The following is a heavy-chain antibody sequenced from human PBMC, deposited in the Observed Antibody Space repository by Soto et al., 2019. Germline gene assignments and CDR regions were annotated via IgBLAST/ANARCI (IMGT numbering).Heavy chain of an antibody. D-gene: IGHD2-8*02. CDR3: ARGDPLNYGSYPYWHYYGMDV. J-gene: IGHJ6*02. Sequence: SETLSLTCTVSGGSISSYYWSWIRQPPGKGLEWIGYIYYSGSTNYNPSLKSRVTISVDTSKNQFSLKLSSVTAADAAVYYCARGDPLNYGSYPYWHYYGMDVWGRGTTVTVSS. CDR1: GGSISSYY. V-gene: IGHV4-59*08. CDR2: IYYSGST.